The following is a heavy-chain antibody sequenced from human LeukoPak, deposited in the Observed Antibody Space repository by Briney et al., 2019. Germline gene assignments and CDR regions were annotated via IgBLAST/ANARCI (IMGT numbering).Heavy chain of an antibody. D-gene: IGHD3-22*01. CDR3: ARGSYDSSGYLFDY. V-gene: IGHV3-74*01. CDR1: GFTFSSYW. J-gene: IGHJ4*02. Sequence: PGGSLRLSCAASGFTFSSYWMHWVRQAPGKGLVWVSRINSDGSSTSYADSVKGRFTISRDNAKNTLYLQMNSLRAEDTAVYYCARGSYDSSGYLFDYWGQGTLVTVSS. CDR2: INSDGSST.